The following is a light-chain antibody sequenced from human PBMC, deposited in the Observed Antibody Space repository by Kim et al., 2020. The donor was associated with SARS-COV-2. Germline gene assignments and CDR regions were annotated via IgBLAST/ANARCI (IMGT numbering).Light chain of an antibody. Sequence: SSELTQDPAVSVALGQTVRITCQGDSLRSYYATWYQQKPRQAPLLVIFGRNNRPSGIPDRFSGSTSGNPASLTISGAQAEDEADFYCQSRDSGGNVVFGGGTKLTVL. J-gene: IGLJ2*01. CDR3: QSRDSGGNVV. V-gene: IGLV3-19*01. CDR2: GRN. CDR1: SLRSYY.